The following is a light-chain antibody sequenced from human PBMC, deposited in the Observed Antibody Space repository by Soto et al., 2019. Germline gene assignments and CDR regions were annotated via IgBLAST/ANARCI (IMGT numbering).Light chain of an antibody. V-gene: IGKV3-11*01. CDR3: QQRRDWPLT. J-gene: IGKJ4*01. CDR1: QSLNSY. CDR2: DAS. Sequence: EIVLTQSPATLSLSPGERATLSCRASQSLNSYLAWFQQKPGQAPRLLIYDASNRATGIPARFSGSGSGTDFTLTLSRLEAEDFAVSYCQQRRDWPLTFGGGTKVEIK.